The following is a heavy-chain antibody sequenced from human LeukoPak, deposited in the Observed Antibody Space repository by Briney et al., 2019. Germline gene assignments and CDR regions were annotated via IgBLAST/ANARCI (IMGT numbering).Heavy chain of an antibody. D-gene: IGHD6-19*01. CDR1: GYTFTGYY. J-gene: IGHJ4*02. V-gene: IGHV1-2*02. CDR3: ARLDTAVAGFDY. Sequence: ASVKVSCKASGYTFTGYYMHWVRQAPGQGLEWMGWINPNSGGTNYAQKFQGRVTMTRDTSISTAYMELSRLRSDDTAVYYCARLDTAVAGFDYWGQGTLVTVSS. CDR2: INPNSGGT.